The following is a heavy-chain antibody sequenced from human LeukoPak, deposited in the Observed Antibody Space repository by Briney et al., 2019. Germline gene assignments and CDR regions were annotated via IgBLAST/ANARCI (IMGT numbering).Heavy chain of an antibody. J-gene: IGHJ3*02. D-gene: IGHD3-10*01. CDR3: ARVAPGAFDI. CDR1: GFTFSSYA. Sequence: GGSLRLSCSASGFTFSSYAMHWVRQAPGKGLEYVSAISSNGGSTYYADSVKGRFTISRDNAKNTLYLQMNSLRAEDTAVYYCARVAPGAFDIWGQGTMVTVSS. CDR2: ISSNGGST. V-gene: IGHV3-64*04.